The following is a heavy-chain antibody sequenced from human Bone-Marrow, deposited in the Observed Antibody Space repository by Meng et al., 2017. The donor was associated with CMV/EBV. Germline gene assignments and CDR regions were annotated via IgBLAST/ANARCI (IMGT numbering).Heavy chain of an antibody. J-gene: IGHJ3*02. Sequence: ASVKVSCKASGYTFTGYYIHWVRQAPGQGLEWMGWISPNSGGTNYAQRFQGRVTMTRDTSISTAYMELSRLRSDDTAVYYCTSGDWGAFDIWGQGTMVTVSS. CDR1: GYTFTGYY. D-gene: IGHD2-21*02. V-gene: IGHV1-2*02. CDR2: ISPNSGGT. CDR3: TSGDWGAFDI.